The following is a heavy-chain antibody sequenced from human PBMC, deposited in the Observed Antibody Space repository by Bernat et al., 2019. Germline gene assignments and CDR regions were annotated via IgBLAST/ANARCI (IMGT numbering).Heavy chain of an antibody. Sequence: QVQVVESGGGVVQPGSSLRLSCAASGFTFDNAHTHWVRQAPGKGLEWVAGISNDGNGKYYADSVKGRFTISRENSKSTPYLQINSLRVEDTAVYYCAGEKGSSGFCGWFDPWGQGTLVTVSS. CDR3: AGEKGSSGFCGWFDP. CDR2: ISNDGNGK. J-gene: IGHJ5*02. V-gene: IGHV3-30*01. CDR1: GFTFDNAH. D-gene: IGHD6-19*01.